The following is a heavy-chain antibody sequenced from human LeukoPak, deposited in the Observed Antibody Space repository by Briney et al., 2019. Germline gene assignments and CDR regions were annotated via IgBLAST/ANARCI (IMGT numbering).Heavy chain of an antibody. D-gene: IGHD1-26*01. CDR1: GYSISSGYY. Sequence: TETLSLTCAVSGYSISSGYYWGWIRQPPGKGLEWIGSICHSGSTYYNPSLKSRVTISVDTSKNQFSLKLSSVTAADTAVYYCARQVGATDAFDIWGQGTMVTVSS. J-gene: IGHJ3*02. CDR2: ICHSGST. CDR3: ARQVGATDAFDI. V-gene: IGHV4-38-2*01.